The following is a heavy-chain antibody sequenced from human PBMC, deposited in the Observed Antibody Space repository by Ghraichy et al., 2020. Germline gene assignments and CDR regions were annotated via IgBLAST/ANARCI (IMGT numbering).Heavy chain of an antibody. CDR3: AREAIVGATKGSGAFDI. CDR2: ISYDGSNK. J-gene: IGHJ3*02. D-gene: IGHD1-26*01. V-gene: IGHV3-30*04. CDR1: GFTFSSYA. Sequence: GGSLRLSCAASGFTFSSYAMHWVRQAPGKGLEWVAVISYDGSNKYYADSVKGRFTISRDNSKNTLYLQMNSLRAEDTAVYYCAREAIVGATKGSGAFDIWGQGTMVTVSS.